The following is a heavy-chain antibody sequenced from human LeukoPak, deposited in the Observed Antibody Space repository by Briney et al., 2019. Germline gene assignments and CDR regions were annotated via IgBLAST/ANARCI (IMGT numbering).Heavy chain of an antibody. CDR2: IKQDGSEK. J-gene: IGHJ4*02. V-gene: IGHV3-7*01. CDR3: ARGVWAPFDS. D-gene: IGHD7-27*01. Sequence: GGSLRLSCAASGSSLSNYWMNWVRQAPGKGLEWVANIKQDGSEKNYVDSVKGRFSISRDNAKNSLILQMNSLRDEDTAVYYCARGVWAPFDSWGQGTLVSVSS. CDR1: GSSLSNYW.